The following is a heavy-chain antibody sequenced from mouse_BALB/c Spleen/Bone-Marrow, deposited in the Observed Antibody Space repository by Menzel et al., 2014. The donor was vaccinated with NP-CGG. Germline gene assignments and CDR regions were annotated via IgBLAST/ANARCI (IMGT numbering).Heavy chain of an antibody. CDR3: ARSTGYYWYFDV. V-gene: IGHV1-69*02. D-gene: IGHD2-2*01. CDR2: IDPSDSET. CDR1: GYTFTSYW. Sequence: GAELVKPGAPVKLSCKASGYTFTSYWMNWVKQRPGRGLEWIGRIDPSDSETHYNQKFKDKATLTVDKSSSTAYIQLSSLTSEDSAVYYCARSTGYYWYFDVWGAGTTVTVSS. J-gene: IGHJ1*01.